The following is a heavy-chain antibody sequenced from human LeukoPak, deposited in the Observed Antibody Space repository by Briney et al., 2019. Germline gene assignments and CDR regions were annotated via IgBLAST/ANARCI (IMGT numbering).Heavy chain of an antibody. D-gene: IGHD3-22*01. V-gene: IGHV1-69*13. Sequence: SSVKVSCKASGVTFSSYVISWVRQAPGQGLEWMGGIIPICATEKYAQKFQGRITITADESTSTAYMELSSLRYEDTAVYYCARDRRMRTMITGYFDYWGQGTLVTVSS. CDR2: IIPICATE. J-gene: IGHJ4*02. CDR1: GVTFSSYV. CDR3: ARDRRMRTMITGYFDY.